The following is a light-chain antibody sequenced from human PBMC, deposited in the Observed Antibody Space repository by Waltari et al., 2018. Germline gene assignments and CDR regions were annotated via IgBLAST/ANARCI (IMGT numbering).Light chain of an antibody. CDR3: QQQYTAPWT. CDR2: AAS. V-gene: IGKV1-39*01. J-gene: IGKJ1*01. CDR1: QTIATY. Sequence: DIQMTQSPSSLSAFVGDRVTITCRPSQTIATYLNWYQQNPGEHPQLLIYAASTLQGGVPSRFNGSGSRTDFALTISSLQPEDFATYFCQQQYTAPWTFGRGTDVEVK.